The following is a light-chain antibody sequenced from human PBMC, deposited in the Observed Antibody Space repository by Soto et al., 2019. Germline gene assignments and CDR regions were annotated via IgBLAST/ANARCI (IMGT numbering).Light chain of an antibody. V-gene: IGKV3-20*01. J-gene: IGKJ3*01. CDR1: QRVSGNY. Sequence: EIVLTQSPGTLSFSPGERATLSCRASQRVSGNYLAWYQQKLGQAPRLLIYVSTSRATSIPDRFSGSVSGTDFTLTISRLEPEDFAVYYCQQYGRSATFTFGPGTKVDIK. CDR3: QQYGRSATFT. CDR2: VST.